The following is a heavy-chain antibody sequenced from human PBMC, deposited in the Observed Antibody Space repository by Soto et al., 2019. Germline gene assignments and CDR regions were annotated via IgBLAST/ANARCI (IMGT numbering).Heavy chain of an antibody. D-gene: IGHD6-13*01. CDR3: ASKAGTFDY. J-gene: IGHJ4*02. CDR1: GGSFSGYH. Sequence: PSETLSLTCAVYGGSFSGYHWSWIRQPPGKGLEWIGEINHSGSTNYNPSLKSRVTITVDTSKNQFSLKLTSATAADTAVYYCASKAGTFDYWGQGILVTSPQ. CDR2: INHSGST. V-gene: IGHV4-34*01.